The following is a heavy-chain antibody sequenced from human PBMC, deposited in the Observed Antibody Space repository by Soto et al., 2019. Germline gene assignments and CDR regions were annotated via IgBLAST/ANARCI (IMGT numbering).Heavy chain of an antibody. CDR3: ARATCSSSTCYAVYFVS. J-gene: IGHJ4*02. D-gene: IGHD2-2*01. CDR1: GFTFSSYW. V-gene: IGHV3-7*01. Sequence: EVQLVESGGGLVQPGGSLRLSCVASGFTFSSYWMSWVRQAPGKGLEWVANIKQDGSKKYYVDSVKGRFTISRDNAKNSLYLEMNSLRAEDTAVYYCARATCSSSTCYAVYFVSWGQGTLVTVSS. CDR2: IKQDGSKK.